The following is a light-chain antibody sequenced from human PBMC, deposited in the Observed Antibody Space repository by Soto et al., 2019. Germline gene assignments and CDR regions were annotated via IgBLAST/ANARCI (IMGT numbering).Light chain of an antibody. CDR3: QQASVLPFT. J-gene: IGKJ3*01. CDR2: AAS. CDR1: RDIGTW. Sequence: DIQMTQSPSSVSASVGDRVTITCRASRDIGTWLAWYQQIPGKAPKLLIFAASTLQNRVPSRFSGSGSGTDFTLTISGLQPEDFATYFCQQASVLPFTFGPGTKVDIK. V-gene: IGKV1-12*01.